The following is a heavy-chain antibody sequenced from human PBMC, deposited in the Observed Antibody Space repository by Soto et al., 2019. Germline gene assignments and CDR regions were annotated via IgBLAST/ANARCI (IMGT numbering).Heavy chain of an antibody. V-gene: IGHV4-34*01. CDR2: INHSGST. J-gene: IGHJ6*02. Sequence: QVQLQQWGAGLLKPSETLSLTCAVYGGSFSGYYWSWIRQPPGKGLEWIGEINHSGSTNYNPSLKRRVTIAVDTPKNQFSLKLSSVTAADTAVYYCASKSYGRSYYYYGMDVWGQGTTVTVSS. CDR3: ASKSYGRSYYYYGMDV. CDR1: GGSFSGYY. D-gene: IGHD4-17*01.